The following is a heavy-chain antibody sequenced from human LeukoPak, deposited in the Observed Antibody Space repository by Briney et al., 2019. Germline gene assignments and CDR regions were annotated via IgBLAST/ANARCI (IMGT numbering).Heavy chain of an antibody. Sequence: GASMKVSCKASVYTFTSYDINWVRQATGQGLEWRGWMNPNSGNTGYAQKFQGRVTMTRNTSISTAYMELSSLRSEDTAVYYCARSSSGVDYWGQGTLVTVSS. CDR2: MNPNSGNT. J-gene: IGHJ4*02. CDR3: ARSSSGVDY. V-gene: IGHV1-8*01. D-gene: IGHD6-13*01. CDR1: VYTFTSYD.